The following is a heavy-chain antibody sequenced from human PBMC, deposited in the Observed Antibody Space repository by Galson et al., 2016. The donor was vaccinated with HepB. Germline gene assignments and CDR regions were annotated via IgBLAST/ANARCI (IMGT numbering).Heavy chain of an antibody. Sequence: SLRLSCAASGFTFSSYWMHWVRQAPGKGLVWVSRIKGDGTRPTYADSVKGRFTISRDNTKNTLYLQMSSLTAEDTAVYYCAKWSDAAATYWGQGALVTVSS. V-gene: IGHV3-74*01. CDR1: GFTFSSYW. D-gene: IGHD6-13*01. J-gene: IGHJ4*02. CDR3: AKWSDAAATY. CDR2: IKGDGTRP.